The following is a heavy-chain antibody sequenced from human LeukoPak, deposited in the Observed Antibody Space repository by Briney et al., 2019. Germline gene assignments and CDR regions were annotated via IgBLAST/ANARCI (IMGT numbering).Heavy chain of an antibody. CDR1: GYTFTNYG. CDR2: IGTYNHDT. D-gene: IGHD2-15*01. Sequence: ASVKVSFKASGYTFTNYGISWVRQAPGQGLEWMAWIGTYNHDTNYAQKFRGRVTLTTDTSTSTAYMELRSLGSDDTAVYYCVRDYFCSGGTCDDCFDPWGQGTLVTVSS. J-gene: IGHJ5*02. V-gene: IGHV1-18*01. CDR3: VRDYFCSGGTCDDCFDP.